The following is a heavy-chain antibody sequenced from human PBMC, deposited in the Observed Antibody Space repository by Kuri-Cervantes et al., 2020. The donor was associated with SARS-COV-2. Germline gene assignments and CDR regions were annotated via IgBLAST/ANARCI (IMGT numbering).Heavy chain of an antibody. Sequence: SETLSLTCTVSGASISSSTYYWSWIRQPAGKGLEWIGRIYTSGSTNYNPSLKSRVTMSVDTSKNQFSLKLSSVTAADTAVYYCARVRQYDSSGYYAYYFDYWGQGTLVTVSS. J-gene: IGHJ4*02. D-gene: IGHD3-22*01. CDR2: IYTSGST. CDR3: ARVRQYDSSGYYAYYFDY. CDR1: GASISSSTYY. V-gene: IGHV4-4*07.